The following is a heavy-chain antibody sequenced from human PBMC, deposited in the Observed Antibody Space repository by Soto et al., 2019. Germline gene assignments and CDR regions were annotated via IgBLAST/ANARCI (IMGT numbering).Heavy chain of an antibody. Sequence: SETLSLTFAASGHSISRGYYWGWIGHPPGKRLEWIGSIWHSGSTYKNPSLKGRVTMSVDSSKKQFSLKMSAVTAADTAVYYCVRDRNRYCSGDSCYFLGVPGFDYWGQGTLVTVSS. J-gene: IGHJ4*02. CDR2: IWHSGST. CDR3: VRDRNRYCSGDSCYFLGVPGFDY. V-gene: IGHV4-38-2*02. D-gene: IGHD2-15*01. CDR1: GHSISRGYY.